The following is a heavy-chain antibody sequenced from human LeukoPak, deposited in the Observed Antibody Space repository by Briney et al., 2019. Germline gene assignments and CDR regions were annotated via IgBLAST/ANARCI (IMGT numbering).Heavy chain of an antibody. Sequence: ASVTVSYKASGGTFNSYAISWVRQAPGQGLEWMGGIIPIFGTANYAQKFQGRVTITTDETTSTAYMELSSLRSEDTAAYYCARDGPRDSLDYWGQGTLVTVSS. CDR1: GGTFNSYA. J-gene: IGHJ4*02. CDR3: ARDGPRDSLDY. V-gene: IGHV1-69*05. CDR2: IIPIFGTA. D-gene: IGHD4-11*01.